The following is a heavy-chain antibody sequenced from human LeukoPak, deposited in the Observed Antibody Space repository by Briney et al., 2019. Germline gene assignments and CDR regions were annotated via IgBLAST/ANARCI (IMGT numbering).Heavy chain of an antibody. CDR3: ARRGWFGALEGNWFDP. J-gene: IGHJ5*02. CDR1: GYSFTSYW. CDR2: IYPGDSDT. V-gene: IGHV5-51*01. Sequence: GESLKISCKGSGYSFTSYWIGWVRQMPGKGLEWMGIIYPGDSDTRYSPSFQGQVTISADRSISTAYLQWSSLKASDTAMYYCARRGWFGALEGNWFDPWGQGTLVTVSS. D-gene: IGHD3-10*01.